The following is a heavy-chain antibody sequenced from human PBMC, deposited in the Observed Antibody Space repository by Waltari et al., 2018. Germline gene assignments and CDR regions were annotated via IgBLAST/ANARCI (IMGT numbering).Heavy chain of an antibody. V-gene: IGHV3-23*01. J-gene: IGHJ4*02. CDR2: LSGSGSSL. Sequence: VPLLESGGGLVQPGGSLRLSWSASGFPFSNYALTWVRQAPGKGLEWVSTLSGSGSSLSYADSVRGRFTVSRDNSQDTVYLQMNNLRADDTAMYYCARDHNTYHYDETALGSGVWGQGTLVTVSS. D-gene: IGHD3-16*01. CDR1: GFPFSNYA. CDR3: ARDHNTYHYDETALGSGV.